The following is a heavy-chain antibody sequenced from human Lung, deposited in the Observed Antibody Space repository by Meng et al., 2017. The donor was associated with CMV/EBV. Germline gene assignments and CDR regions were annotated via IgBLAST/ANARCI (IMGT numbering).Heavy chain of an antibody. D-gene: IGHD2-2*01. V-gene: IGHV3-48*04. CDR2: ISSSSSTI. J-gene: IGHJ4*02. CDR3: ARALLGYCSSTSCSDVRYFDY. CDR1: GFTFSSYS. Sequence: SCAASGFTFSSYSMNWVRQAPGKGLEWVSYISSSSSTIYYADSVKGRFTISRDNAKNSLYLQMNSLRAEDTAVYYCARALLGYCSSTSCSDVRYFDYXGQGXRVTVSS.